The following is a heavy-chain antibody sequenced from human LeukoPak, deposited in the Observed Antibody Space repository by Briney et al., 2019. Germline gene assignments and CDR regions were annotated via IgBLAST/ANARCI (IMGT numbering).Heavy chain of an antibody. CDR3: AKDHDYDSSGQYYFDY. CDR1: GGTFSSYA. V-gene: IGHV1-69*04. Sequence: SVKVSCKASGGTFSSYAISWVRQAPGQGLEWMGRIIPILGIANYAQKFQGRVTITADKSTSTAYMELSSLRSEDTAVYYCAKDHDYDSSGQYYFDYWGQGTLVTVPS. D-gene: IGHD3-22*01. CDR2: IIPILGIA. J-gene: IGHJ4*02.